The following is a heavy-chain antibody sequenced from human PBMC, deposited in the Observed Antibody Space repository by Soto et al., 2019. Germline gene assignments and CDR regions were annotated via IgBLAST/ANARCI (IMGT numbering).Heavy chain of an antibody. J-gene: IGHJ4*02. CDR2: ISYDGSNK. CDR3: AMRAPGPDCSGGSCYRLDY. V-gene: IGHV3-30-3*01. CDR1: GFTFSSYG. Sequence: GGSLRLSCAASGFTFSSYGMHWVRQAPGKGLEWVAVISYDGSNKYYADSVKGRFTISRDNSKNTLYLQINSLRADDTAVYYCAMRAPGPDCSGGSCYRLDYWGQGTLVTVSS. D-gene: IGHD2-15*01.